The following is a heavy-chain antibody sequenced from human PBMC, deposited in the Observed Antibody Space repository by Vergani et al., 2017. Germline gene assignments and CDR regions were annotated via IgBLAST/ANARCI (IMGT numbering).Heavy chain of an antibody. J-gene: IGHJ4*02. CDR3: ARGPTMVLGVIQHLNY. CDR2: INPNSGGT. D-gene: IGHD3-10*01. CDR1: GYTFTGYY. V-gene: IGHV1-2*02. Sequence: QVQLVQSGAEVKKPGASVKVSCKASGYTFTGYYMQWVRQAPGQGLEGMGWINPNSGGTNYAHKFQSRVTMTRETSISTAYMELSRLRSDDTALYYCARGPTMVLGVIQHLNYWGQGTLVTVSS.